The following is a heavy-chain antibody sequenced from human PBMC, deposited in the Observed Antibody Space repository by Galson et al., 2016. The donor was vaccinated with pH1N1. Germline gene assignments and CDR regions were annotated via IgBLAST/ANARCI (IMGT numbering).Heavy chain of an antibody. V-gene: IGHV3-74*01. D-gene: IGHD3-16*01. CDR2: IYDDGSRT. CDR1: GFIFSSHW. J-gene: IGHJ5*02. Sequence: SLRPSCAASGFIFSSHWIHWVRQAPGKGLVWISRIYDDGSRTNYADSVADRFIISRDHAKDTVYLQMTRLTADDTAVYYCARGDRIGYVGDLWGQGTQVTVSS. CDR3: ARGDRIGYVGDL.